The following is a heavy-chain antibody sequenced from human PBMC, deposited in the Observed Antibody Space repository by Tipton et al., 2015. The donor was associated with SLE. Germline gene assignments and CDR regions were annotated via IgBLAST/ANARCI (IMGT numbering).Heavy chain of an antibody. CDR2: IFYTGST. CDR1: GGSISSYY. J-gene: IGHJ4*02. Sequence: LRLSCTVSGGSISSYYWSWIRQPPGRGLEWIGYIFYTGSTNYNPSLKSRVTISVDTSKNQFSLRLSSVTAADTAVYYCARGAPLGFDYWGQGTLVTVSS. V-gene: IGHV4-59*01. CDR3: ARGAPLGFDY.